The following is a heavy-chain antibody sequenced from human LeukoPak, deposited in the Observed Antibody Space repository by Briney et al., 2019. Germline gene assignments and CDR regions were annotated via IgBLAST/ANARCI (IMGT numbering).Heavy chain of an antibody. CDR3: ARWYCSTTTCYYLDH. V-gene: IGHV4-59*01. CDR1: GGSISSYY. CDR2: VYYSGNT. D-gene: IGHD2-2*01. Sequence: PSETLSLTCTVSGGSISSYYWSWIRLPPGRGLEYIGHVYYSGNTDYNPSLKSRVTMSADTSKNQFSLRLNSVTAADTAVYYCARWYCSTTTCYYLDHWGQGTLVTVSS. J-gene: IGHJ4*02.